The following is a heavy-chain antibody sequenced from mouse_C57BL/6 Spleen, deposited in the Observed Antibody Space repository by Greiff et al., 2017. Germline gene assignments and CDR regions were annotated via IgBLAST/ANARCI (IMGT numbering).Heavy chain of an antibody. CDR2: ISYDGSN. CDR3: AVYYSNYYYAMDY. V-gene: IGHV3-6*01. CDR1: GYSITSGYY. D-gene: IGHD2-5*01. Sequence: EVKLVESGPGLVKPSQSLSLTCSVTGYSITSGYYWNWIRQFPGNKLEWMGYISYDGSNNYNPSLKNRISITRDTSKNQFFLKLNSVTTEDTATYYCAVYYSNYYYAMDYWGQGTSVTVSS. J-gene: IGHJ4*01.